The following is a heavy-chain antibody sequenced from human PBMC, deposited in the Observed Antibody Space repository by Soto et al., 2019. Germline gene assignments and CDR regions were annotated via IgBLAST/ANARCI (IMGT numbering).Heavy chain of an antibody. V-gene: IGHV4-31*03. J-gene: IGHJ2*01. CDR3: ARKRSSGWTDWYFDL. CDR1: GGSISSGGYH. CDR2: IYYSGST. D-gene: IGHD6-19*01. Sequence: QVQLQESGPGLVKPSQTLSLTCTVSGGSISSGGYHWSWIRQHPGKGLEWIGYIYYSGSTYYNPSLKSRVTISVDTSKNQFSLKLSSVTAADTAVYYCARKRSSGWTDWYFDLWGRGTLVTVSS.